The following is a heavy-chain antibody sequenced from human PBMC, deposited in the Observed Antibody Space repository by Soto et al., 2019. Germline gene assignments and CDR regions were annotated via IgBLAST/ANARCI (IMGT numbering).Heavy chain of an antibody. CDR2: IYYSGST. Sequence: PSETLSLTCTVSGGSISSYYWSWIRQPPGKGLEWIGYIYYSGSTNYNPSLKSRVTISVDTSKNQFSLKLSSVTAADTAVYYCARAGKGIYCSGGSCYPSFDYWGQGTLVTVS. J-gene: IGHJ4*02. D-gene: IGHD2-15*01. CDR3: ARAGKGIYCSGGSCYPSFDY. CDR1: GGSISSYY. V-gene: IGHV4-59*01.